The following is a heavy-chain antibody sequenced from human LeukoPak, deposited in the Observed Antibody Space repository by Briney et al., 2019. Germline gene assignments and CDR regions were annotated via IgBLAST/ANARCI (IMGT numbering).Heavy chain of an antibody. J-gene: IGHJ4*02. V-gene: IGHV3-53*01. CDR1: GFSVSSNC. D-gene: IGHD3-16*01. CDR3: TGGHNEFYFEN. Sequence: PGVSLRLSCAVSGFSVSSNCVNWVRQAPGKGFEWVSMIYSSGVPDYADSVKGRFSISRDSSKNTVVLQMNSLRAEDTALYYCTGGHNEFYFENWGRGTLVTVSS. CDR2: IYSSGVP.